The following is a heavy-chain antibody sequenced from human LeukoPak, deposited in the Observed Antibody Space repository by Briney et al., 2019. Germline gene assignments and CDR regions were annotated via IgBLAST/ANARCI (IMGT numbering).Heavy chain of an antibody. CDR3: AMESGPAGYSSFDY. CDR1: GFTFSNHA. V-gene: IGHV3-30*03. CDR2: TSNDGSNK. Sequence: QPGGSLRLSGAASGFTFSNHAMHWVRQAPGKGLEWVAFTSNDGSNKLYVNSVKGRFTISRDNSKNTLFLQMNSLRAEDTAVYYCAMESGPAGYSSFDYWGQGTLVTVSS. D-gene: IGHD2-2*02. J-gene: IGHJ4*02.